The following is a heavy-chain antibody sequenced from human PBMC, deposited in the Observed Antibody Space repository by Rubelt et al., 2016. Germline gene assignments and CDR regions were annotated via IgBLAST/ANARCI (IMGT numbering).Heavy chain of an antibody. CDR1: GFAFNNAW. CDR2: IKRKTDGGTA. CDR3: TTGPVTSFGVVRQL. D-gene: IGHD3-3*01. J-gene: IGHJ4*02. V-gene: IGHV3-15*01. Sequence: EVQLVESGGGFVKPGGSLRLSCAASGFAFNNAWITWVRQAPGKGLEWVGRIKRKTDGGTADYAAPVKGRFTISREDSKATTYLHMNSLKTEDTAIYYWTTGPVTSFGVVRQLGGQGTLVTVST.